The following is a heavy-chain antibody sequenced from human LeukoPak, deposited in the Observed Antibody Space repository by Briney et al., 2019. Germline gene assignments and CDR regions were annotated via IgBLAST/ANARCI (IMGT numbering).Heavy chain of an antibody. J-gene: IGHJ6*04. CDR1: GFTFSSYA. Sequence: GGSLRLSCAASGFTFSSYAMSSVRQAPGKGLEWVSAISGSGGSTYYADSVKGRFTISRDNSKNTLYLQMNSLRAEDTAVYYCANAIYYYYGMDVWGKGTTVTVSS. CDR3: ANAIYYYYGMDV. V-gene: IGHV3-23*01. D-gene: IGHD2-2*01. CDR2: ISGSGGST.